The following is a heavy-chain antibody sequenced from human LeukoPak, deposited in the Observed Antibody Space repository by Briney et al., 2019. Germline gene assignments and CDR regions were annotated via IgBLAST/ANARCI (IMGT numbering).Heavy chain of an antibody. CDR3: ARDVHPIPAAYYYGMDV. Sequence: GRSLRLSCAASGFTFSSYEMNWVRQAPGKGLEWVSDISSSGSTIYYADSVKGRFTISRDNAKNSLYLQMNSLRAEDTAVYYCARDVHPIPAAYYYGMDVWGQGTTVTVSS. D-gene: IGHD2-2*01. J-gene: IGHJ6*02. V-gene: IGHV3-48*03. CDR1: GFTFSSYE. CDR2: ISSSGSTI.